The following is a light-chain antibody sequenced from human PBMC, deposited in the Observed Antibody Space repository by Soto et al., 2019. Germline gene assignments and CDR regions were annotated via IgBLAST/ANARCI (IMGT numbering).Light chain of an antibody. CDR3: LQTFRVPPT. Sequence: DIQMTQSPSSLSASVGDSVTITCRASQSIGTYLNWYQQKAGRAPKLLICAASSLQSGVPSRFSGSGSGVDFTLSVSNLQPGDFATSYCLQTFRVPPTFGGGTKVELK. V-gene: IGKV1-39*01. J-gene: IGKJ4*01. CDR1: QSIGTY. CDR2: AAS.